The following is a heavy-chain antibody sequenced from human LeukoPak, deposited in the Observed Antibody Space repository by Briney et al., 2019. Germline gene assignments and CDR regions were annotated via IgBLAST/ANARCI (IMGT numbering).Heavy chain of an antibody. D-gene: IGHD5-12*01. V-gene: IGHV3-30*02. CDR2: IQYDATNK. Sequence: GGSLRLSCAASGFTFSSYGMRWVRQAPGKGLELVAFIQYDATNKYYADSVKGRFTVSRDNSKSTLYLQMNSLRAEDTAVYYCAKDGDPYIVATTHFDYWGQGTLVTVSS. CDR3: AKDGDPYIVATTHFDY. CDR1: GFTFSSYG. J-gene: IGHJ4*02.